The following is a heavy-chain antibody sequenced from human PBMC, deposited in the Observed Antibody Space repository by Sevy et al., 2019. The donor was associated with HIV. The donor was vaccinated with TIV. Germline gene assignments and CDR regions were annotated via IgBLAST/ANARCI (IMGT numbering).Heavy chain of an antibody. CDR2: INPNSGGT. D-gene: IGHD3-22*01. CDR1: GYTFTGYY. Sequence: ASVKVSCKAYGYTFTGYYMHWVRQAPGQGLEWMGWINPNSGGTNYAQKFQGRVTMTRDTSISTAYMELSRLRSDDTAVYYCARAPHYYDSSGYYGWVDAFDIWGQGTMVTVSS. J-gene: IGHJ3*02. V-gene: IGHV1-2*02. CDR3: ARAPHYYDSSGYYGWVDAFDI.